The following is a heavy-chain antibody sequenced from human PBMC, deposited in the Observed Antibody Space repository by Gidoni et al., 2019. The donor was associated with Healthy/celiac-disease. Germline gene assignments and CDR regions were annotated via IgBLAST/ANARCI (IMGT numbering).Heavy chain of an antibody. CDR2: ISGSGGST. CDR3: ANNFDWYLSPFDY. J-gene: IGHJ4*02. D-gene: IGHD3-9*01. V-gene: IGHV3-23*01. Sequence: EVQLLESGGGLVQPGGSLRLSCAASGFTFSSYAMSWFRQAPGTGMEWVSAISGSGGSTYYADSVKGRFTISRDNSKNTLYLQMNSLRAEDTAVYYCANNFDWYLSPFDYWGQGTLVTVSS. CDR1: GFTFSSYA.